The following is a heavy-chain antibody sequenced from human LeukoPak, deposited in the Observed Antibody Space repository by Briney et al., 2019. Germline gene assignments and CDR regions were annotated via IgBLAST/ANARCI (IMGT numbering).Heavy chain of an antibody. CDR3: AKDAAIWYYYDSSGSPNAFDI. CDR2: ISGSGGST. CDR1: GFTFSSYA. D-gene: IGHD3-22*01. Sequence: GGSLRLSCAASGFTFSSYAMSWVRQAPGKGLEWVSAISGSGGSTYYADSVKGRFTISRDNSENTLYLQMNSLRAEDTAVYYCAKDAAIWYYYDSSGSPNAFDIWGQGTMVTVSS. J-gene: IGHJ3*02. V-gene: IGHV3-23*01.